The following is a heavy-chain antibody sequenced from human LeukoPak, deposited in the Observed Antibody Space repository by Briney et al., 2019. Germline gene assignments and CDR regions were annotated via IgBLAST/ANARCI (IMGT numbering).Heavy chain of an antibody. CDR2: MGVDENFK. J-gene: IGHJ5*01. CDR3: AEDFWNFRDS. V-gene: IGHV3-30*02. CDR1: GFIFSKNA. D-gene: IGHD3-3*01. Sequence: PGGSLRLSCATSGFIFSKNAMHWVRQAPDKGLDWVAYMGVDENFKEYADSVRGRFTVSRDNSENTLYLQMNSLKSDDTAMYYCAEDFWNFRDSWGQGTLVTVSS.